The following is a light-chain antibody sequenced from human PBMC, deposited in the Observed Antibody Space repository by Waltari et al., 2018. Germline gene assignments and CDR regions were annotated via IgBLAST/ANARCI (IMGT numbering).Light chain of an antibody. Sequence: DVVMTQTPLSLSVTLGHSASISCRSSQSLLSSDGNTYVSWFHQRPGQSPRRLFYKVSFRDSEVPGRISSRGLDNDFALDITSGEAEDVGLYFCMQGTHWPPLTFGGGTKVEI. V-gene: IGKV2-30*01. J-gene: IGKJ4*01. CDR3: MQGTHWPPLT. CDR1: QSLLSSDGNTY. CDR2: KVS.